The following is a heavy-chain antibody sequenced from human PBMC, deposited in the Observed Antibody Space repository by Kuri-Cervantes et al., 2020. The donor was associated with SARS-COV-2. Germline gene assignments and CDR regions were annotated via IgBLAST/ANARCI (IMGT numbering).Heavy chain of an antibody. V-gene: IGHV4-30-4*01. CDR3: ARVGVYSSSSGPGPNWVDP. D-gene: IGHD6-6*01. CDR2: IYYSGST. Sequence: SCTVSGGSISSGDYYWSWIRQPPGKGLEWIGYIYYSGSTYYNPSLKSRVTISVDTSKNQFSLKLSSVTAADTAVYYCARVGVYSSSSGPGPNWVDPWGQGTLVTVSS. J-gene: IGHJ5*02. CDR1: GGSISSGDYY.